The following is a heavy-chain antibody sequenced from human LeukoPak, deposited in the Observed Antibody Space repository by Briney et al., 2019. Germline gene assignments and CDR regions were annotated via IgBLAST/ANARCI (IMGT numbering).Heavy chain of an antibody. CDR1: GGTFSSYA. CDR2: IIPIFGTA. V-gene: IGHV1-69*06. Sequence: GASVTVSCKASGGTFSSYAISWVRQAPGQGLEWMGGIIPIFGTANYAQKFQGRVTITADKSTSTAYMELSSLRFEDTAVYYCATERITIFGVVIAKFDFDYWGQGTLVTVSS. CDR3: ATERITIFGVVIAKFDFDY. J-gene: IGHJ4*02. D-gene: IGHD3-3*01.